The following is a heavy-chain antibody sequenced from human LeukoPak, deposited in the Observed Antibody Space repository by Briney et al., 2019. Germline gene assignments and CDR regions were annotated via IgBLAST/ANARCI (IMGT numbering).Heavy chain of an antibody. V-gene: IGHV1-69*06. CDR2: IIPIFGTA. CDR3: AREGGDMAAAGTIFDY. J-gene: IGHJ4*02. D-gene: IGHD6-13*01. CDR1: GGTFSSYA. Sequence: GASVKVSCKASGGTFSSYAISWVRQAPGQGLEWMGGIIPIFGTANYAQKFQGRVTITADKSTSTAYMELSSLRSEDTAVYYCAREGGDMAAAGTIFDYWGQGTLVTVSS.